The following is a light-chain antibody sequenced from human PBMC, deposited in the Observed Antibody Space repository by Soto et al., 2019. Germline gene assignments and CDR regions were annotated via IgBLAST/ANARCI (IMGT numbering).Light chain of an antibody. J-gene: IGKJ5*01. V-gene: IGKV1-9*01. CDR3: QQLNSYPPNT. Sequence: DIQLTPSPSFLSASVGDRVSITCRASQGISSYLDWYQQKPGKAPKLLIYAASTLQSGVPSRFSGSGSGTEFTLTISSLQPEDFATYYCQQLNSYPPNTFGQGTRLEIK. CDR1: QGISSY. CDR2: AAS.